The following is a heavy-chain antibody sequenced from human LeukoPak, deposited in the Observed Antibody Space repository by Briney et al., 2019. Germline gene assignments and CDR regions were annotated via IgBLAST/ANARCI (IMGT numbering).Heavy chain of an antibody. CDR1: GFTFEDHA. V-gene: IGHV3-20*04. D-gene: IGHD5-12*01. CDR3: AREGAGYRGYDYGYFYAMDV. J-gene: IGHJ6*02. Sequence: GGSLRLSCAASGFTFEDHAMNWVRQVPGKGLEWVSGINGNGDSTGYADSVKGRFTISRDNAKNSVYLQMSSLRAEDTALYYCAREGAGYRGYDYGYFYAMDVWGQGTTVTVSS. CDR2: INGNGDST.